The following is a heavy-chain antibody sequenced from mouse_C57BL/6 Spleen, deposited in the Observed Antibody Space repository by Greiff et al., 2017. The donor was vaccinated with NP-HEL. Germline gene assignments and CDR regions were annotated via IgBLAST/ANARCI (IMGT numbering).Heavy chain of an antibody. Sequence: QVQLQQSGPELVKPGASVKISCKASGYAFSSSWMNWVKQRPGKGLEWIGRIYPGDGDTNYNGKFKGKATLTADKSSSTAYMQLSSLTSEDSAVYFCARLTTVVAHYAMDYWGQGTSVTVSS. CDR3: ARLTTVVAHYAMDY. CDR1: GYAFSSSW. D-gene: IGHD1-1*01. CDR2: IYPGDGDT. V-gene: IGHV1-82*01. J-gene: IGHJ4*01.